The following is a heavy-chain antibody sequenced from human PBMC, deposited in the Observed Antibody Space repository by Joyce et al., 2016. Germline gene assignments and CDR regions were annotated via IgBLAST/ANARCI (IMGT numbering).Heavy chain of an antibody. CDR2: IKSKNDGGTL. V-gene: IGHV3-15*01. CDR3: TTDPRY. J-gene: IGHJ4*02. CDR1: GLTFRTTW. Sequence: VQLVESGGGLVQPGESLRLSCGVSGLTFRTTWMSWVRQAPGKGLEWIGRIKSKNDGGTLDYIENVKGRFTLSRDDSTNTVYLQMDSLKFEDTAMYYCTTDPRYCGRGTLVTVSS.